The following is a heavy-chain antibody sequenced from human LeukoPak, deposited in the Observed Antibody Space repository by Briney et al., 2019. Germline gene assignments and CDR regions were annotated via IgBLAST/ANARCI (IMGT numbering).Heavy chain of an antibody. CDR2: LYNTRNT. CDR3: ARGKNGNEPFDY. J-gene: IGHJ4*02. V-gene: IGHV4-59*01. D-gene: IGHD4-23*01. Sequence: PSETLSLTCTVSGASISSYYWSWIRQPPGKGLEWIGYLYNTRNTYYNPSLKSRVTISVDTSKNQFSLKVSSVTAADTAVYYCARGKNGNEPFDYWGQGTLVTVSS. CDR1: GASISSYY.